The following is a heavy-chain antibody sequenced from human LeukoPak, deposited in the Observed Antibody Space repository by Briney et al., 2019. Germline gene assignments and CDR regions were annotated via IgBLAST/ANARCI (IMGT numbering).Heavy chain of an antibody. J-gene: IGHJ4*02. CDR3: ATSASQLLWFGELLS. Sequence: ASVKVSCKVSGYTLTELSMHWVRRAPGKGLEWMGGFDPEDGETIYAQKFQGRVTMTEDTSTDTAYMELSSLRSEDTAVYYCATSASQLLWFGELLSWGQGTLVTVSS. D-gene: IGHD3-10*01. V-gene: IGHV1-24*01. CDR1: GYTLTELS. CDR2: FDPEDGET.